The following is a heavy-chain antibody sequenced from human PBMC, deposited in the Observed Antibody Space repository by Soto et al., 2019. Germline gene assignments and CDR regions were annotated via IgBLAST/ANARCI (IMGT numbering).Heavy chain of an antibody. CDR2: INHSGST. J-gene: IGHJ6*02. Sequence: QVQLQQWGAGLLKPSETLSLTCAVYGGSFSGYYWSWIRQPPGKGLEWIGEINHSGSTNYNPSLKSRVTISVDSSKTQFSLKLSSVTAADTAVYYCARGRRMVRGVITVGRYYYGMDVWGQGTTVTVSS. CDR1: GGSFSGYY. V-gene: IGHV4-34*01. D-gene: IGHD3-10*01. CDR3: ARGRRMVRGVITVGRYYYGMDV.